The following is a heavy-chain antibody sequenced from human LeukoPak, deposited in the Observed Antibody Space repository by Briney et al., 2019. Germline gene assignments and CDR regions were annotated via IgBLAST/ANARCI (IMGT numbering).Heavy chain of an antibody. Sequence: ASAKVSCMASGYTFTSYAMHWVRQAPGQSLEWMGWIDAGNGNTKYSQKFQGRVTITRDTSASTAYMELCSLRSEDTAVYYCARPRIYSSSWRHEEVYFDYWGQGTLVTVSS. J-gene: IGHJ4*02. CDR2: IDAGNGNT. V-gene: IGHV1-3*01. D-gene: IGHD6-13*01. CDR1: GYTFTSYA. CDR3: ARPRIYSSSWRHEEVYFDY.